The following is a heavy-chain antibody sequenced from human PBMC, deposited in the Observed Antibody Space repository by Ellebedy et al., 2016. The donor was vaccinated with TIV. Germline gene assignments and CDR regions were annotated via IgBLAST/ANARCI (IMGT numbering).Heavy chain of an antibody. Sequence: AASVKVSCKASGGTFSSYAVSWVRPAPGQGLEWMGRIIPILDIANYAQKFQGRVTITADKSTTTAYMELSSLRSEDTAVYFCAKNLPRTGDFEHWGQGTLVTVS. CDR3: AKNLPRTGDFEH. CDR1: GGTFSSYA. D-gene: IGHD7-27*01. J-gene: IGHJ4*02. V-gene: IGHV1-69*04. CDR2: IIPILDIA.